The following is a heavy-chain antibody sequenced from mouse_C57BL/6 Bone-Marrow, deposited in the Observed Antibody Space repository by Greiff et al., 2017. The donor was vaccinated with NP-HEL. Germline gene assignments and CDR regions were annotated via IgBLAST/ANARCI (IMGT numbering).Heavy chain of an antibody. D-gene: IGHD2-3*01. V-gene: IGHV1-19*01. CDR3: ARDGWLLRGYYAMDY. Sequence: VQLQQSGPVLVKPGASVKMSCKASGYTFTDYYMNWVKQSHGKSLEWIGVINPYNGGTSYNQKFKGKATLTVDKSSSTAYMELNSLTSEDSAVYYCARDGWLLRGYYAMDYWGQGTSVTVSS. CDR1: GYTFTDYY. J-gene: IGHJ4*01. CDR2: INPYNGGT.